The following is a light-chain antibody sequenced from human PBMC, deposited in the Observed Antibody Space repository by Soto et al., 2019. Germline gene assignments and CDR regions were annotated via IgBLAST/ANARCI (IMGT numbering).Light chain of an antibody. CDR3: QQYSAWPLT. CDR1: QSLNNN. CDR2: FAS. V-gene: IGKV3-15*01. Sequence: EIVMTQSPATLSVSPGEKATLSCRASQSLNNNLAWYQQKPGQGPRLLIYFASTRATGIPARFSGSGSGTEISLTISSLQSEDSAVYYCQQYSAWPLTFGGGTKVETK. J-gene: IGKJ4*01.